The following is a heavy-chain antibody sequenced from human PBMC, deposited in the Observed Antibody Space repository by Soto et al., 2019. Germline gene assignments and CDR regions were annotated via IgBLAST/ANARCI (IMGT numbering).Heavy chain of an antibody. CDR3: ARASSTVTNLDY. V-gene: IGHV4-30-2*01. CDR1: GGSISSGGYS. J-gene: IGHJ4*02. CDR2: IYHSGRT. Sequence: QLQLQESGSGLVKPSQTLSLTCAVSGGSISSGGYSWSWIRQPPGKGLEWIGYIYHSGRTYYNPSLKSGVTRSVDRSKNQFSLKLSSVTAADTAVYYCARASSTVTNLDYWGQGTLVTVSS. D-gene: IGHD4-17*01.